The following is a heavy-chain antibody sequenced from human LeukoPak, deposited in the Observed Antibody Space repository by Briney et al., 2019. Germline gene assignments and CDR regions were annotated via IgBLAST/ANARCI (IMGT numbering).Heavy chain of an antibody. Sequence: GESLRISCKGSGDSFTTYWISWLRQMPGKGLEWMGRIDPSDSYTNYSPSFQGHVTISADKSISTAYLQWSSLKASDTAIYYCAGAGIAVAGNAEYFQHWGQGTLVTVSS. D-gene: IGHD6-19*01. CDR1: GDSFTTYW. CDR3: AGAGIAVAGNAEYFQH. CDR2: IDPSDSYT. V-gene: IGHV5-10-1*01. J-gene: IGHJ1*01.